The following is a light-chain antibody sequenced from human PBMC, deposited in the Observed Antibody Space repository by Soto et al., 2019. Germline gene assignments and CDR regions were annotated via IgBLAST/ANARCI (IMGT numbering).Light chain of an antibody. CDR1: QTISSW. CDR2: KAS. V-gene: IGKV1-5*03. Sequence: DIQMTQSPSTLSGSVGERVTITCRASQTISSWLAWYQQKPGKAPKLLIYKASTLKSGVPSRFSGSGSGTEFTLSICSLQPDDFATYVCQHYNSYSEAFGQGTKV. CDR3: QHYNSYSEA. J-gene: IGKJ1*01.